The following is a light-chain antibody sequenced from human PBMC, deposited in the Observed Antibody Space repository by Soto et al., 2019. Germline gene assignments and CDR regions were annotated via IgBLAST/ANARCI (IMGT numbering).Light chain of an antibody. CDR1: QSVSNNY. Sequence: EIVLTQSPGTLSLSPGERATLSCRASQSVSNNYLAWYQQKPGQAPRLLIYGASSRATGIPDRFSGSGSGTDFTLTISRLEPEDFAVYYCQHQGTFGQGTKVDI. CDR2: GAS. CDR3: QHQGT. V-gene: IGKV3-20*01. J-gene: IGKJ1*01.